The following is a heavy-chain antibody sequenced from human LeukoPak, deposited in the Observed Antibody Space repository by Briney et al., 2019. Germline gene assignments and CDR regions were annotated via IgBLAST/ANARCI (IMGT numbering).Heavy chain of an antibody. J-gene: IGHJ4*02. V-gene: IGHV3-48*03. CDR3: ARDLPTVTTLGLEYYFDY. Sequence: GGSLRLSSAASGFTFSSYEMNWVRQAPGKGLEWVSHISSSGSTIYYADSVKGRFTISRDNAKNSLYLQMNSLRAEDTAVYYCARDLPTVTTLGLEYYFDYWGQGTLVTVSS. CDR1: GFTFSSYE. D-gene: IGHD4-17*01. CDR2: ISSSGSTI.